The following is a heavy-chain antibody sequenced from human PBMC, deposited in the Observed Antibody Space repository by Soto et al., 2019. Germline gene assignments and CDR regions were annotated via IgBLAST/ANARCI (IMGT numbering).Heavy chain of an antibody. CDR1: GFTFSSYW. Sequence: GGSLRLSCAASGFTFSSYWMSWVRQAPGKGLEWVANIKQDGSEKYYVDSVKGRFTISRDNAKNSLYLQMNSLRAEDTAVYYCARDNRYCSGGSCSRLGLSVYYFDYWGQGTLVTVSS. CDR2: IKQDGSEK. D-gene: IGHD2-15*01. J-gene: IGHJ4*02. CDR3: ARDNRYCSGGSCSRLGLSVYYFDY. V-gene: IGHV3-7*01.